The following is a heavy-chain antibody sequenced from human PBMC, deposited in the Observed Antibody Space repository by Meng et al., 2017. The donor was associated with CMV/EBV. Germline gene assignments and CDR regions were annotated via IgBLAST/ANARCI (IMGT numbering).Heavy chain of an antibody. D-gene: IGHD2-2*01. CDR2: IIPIFGTA. Sequence: SVKVSCKASGGTFSSYAISRVRQAPGQGLEWMGGIIPIFGTANYAQKFQGRVTITTDESTSTAYMELSSLRSEDTAVYYCARGALIVVVPAAVIGALDYWGQGTLVTVSS. J-gene: IGHJ4*02. CDR1: GGTFSSYA. CDR3: ARGALIVVVPAAVIGALDY. V-gene: IGHV1-69*05.